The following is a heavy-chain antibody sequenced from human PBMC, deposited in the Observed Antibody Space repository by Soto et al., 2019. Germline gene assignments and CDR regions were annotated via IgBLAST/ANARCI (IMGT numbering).Heavy chain of an antibody. J-gene: IGHJ4*02. V-gene: IGHV1-58*01. CDR3: AAEWINRPFDL. CDR1: GFTLTSAD. D-gene: IGHD5-12*01. Sequence: QMQLVQSGPEVKKPWTSVKVSCKASGFTLTSADVQWVRPTRGQRLEWIGWIVGGSGSTNYAQQFQGRLAITRDMSTITVYMELTSLRSEDTAVYYCAAEWINRPFDLWGQGTLVTVPS. CDR2: IVGGSGST.